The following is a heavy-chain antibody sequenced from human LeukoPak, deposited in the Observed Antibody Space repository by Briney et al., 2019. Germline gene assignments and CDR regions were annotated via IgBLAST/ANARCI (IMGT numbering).Heavy chain of an antibody. CDR2: ISGSGGST. CDR3: AKDGAYDSSGYYFGY. V-gene: IGHV3-23*01. J-gene: IGHJ4*02. Sequence: GGSLRLSCAASGFTFSSYAMSWVRQAPGKGLEWVSTISGSGGSTYYADSVEGRFTISRDNSKNTLYLQMNSLRAEDTAVYYCAKDGAYDSSGYYFGYWGQGTLVTVSS. D-gene: IGHD3-22*01. CDR1: GFTFSSYA.